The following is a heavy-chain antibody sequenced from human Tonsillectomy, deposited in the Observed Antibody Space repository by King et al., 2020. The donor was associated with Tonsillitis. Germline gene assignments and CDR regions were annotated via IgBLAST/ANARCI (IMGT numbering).Heavy chain of an antibody. Sequence: QLVQSGGGLVQPGGSLRLSCAASGLTFSNYWMSWVRQAPGKGLEWVANINQDGTEKYYVESVKGRFTISRDNAKNSLYLQMNSLRAEDTAVYYCARDGFRRSISRPSHFDYWGQGTLVTVSS. J-gene: IGHJ4*02. CDR1: GLTFSNYW. CDR2: INQDGTEK. V-gene: IGHV3-7*03. D-gene: IGHD3-10*01. CDR3: ARDGFRRSISRPSHFDY.